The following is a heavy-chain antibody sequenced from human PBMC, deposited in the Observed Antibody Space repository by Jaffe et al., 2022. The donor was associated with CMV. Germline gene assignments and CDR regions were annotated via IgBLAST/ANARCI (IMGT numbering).Heavy chain of an antibody. V-gene: IGHV3-23*01. CDR3: AKSGNPGTLFSHGDY. CDR1: GFTFTNYA. Sequence: EVQLLESGGGLVQPGGSLRLSCAASGFTFTNYAMSWVRQAPGKGLEWVSSISVSSTSIYYADSVKGRFSISRDNSKNTVSLQMNSLKVEDTAVYYCAKSGNPGTLFSHGDYWGQGTLVTVSS. CDR2: ISVSSTSI. D-gene: IGHD3-10*01. J-gene: IGHJ4*02.